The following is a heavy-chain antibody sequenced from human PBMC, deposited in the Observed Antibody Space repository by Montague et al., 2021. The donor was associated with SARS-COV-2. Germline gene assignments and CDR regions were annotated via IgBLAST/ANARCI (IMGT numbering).Heavy chain of an antibody. CDR2: MYYSGST. J-gene: IGHJ4*02. CDR3: ARDFDY. CDR1: GGSISSYY. V-gene: IGHV4-59*13. Sequence: SETLSLTCTVSGGSISSYYWSWIRQPPGKGLEWIGYMYYSGSTNYNPSLKSRITLSVDTSKNQLSLKLSSVTAADTAVYYCARDFDYWGQGTLVTVSP.